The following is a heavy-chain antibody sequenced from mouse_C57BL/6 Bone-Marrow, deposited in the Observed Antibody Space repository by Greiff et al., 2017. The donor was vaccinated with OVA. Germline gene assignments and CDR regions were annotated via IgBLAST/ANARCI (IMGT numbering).Heavy chain of an antibody. CDR1: GYTFTSYW. CDR3: ARSRFAY. Sequence: VQLQQSGAELAKPGASVKLSCKASGYTFTSYWMHWVKQRPGQGLEWIGYINPSSGYTKYNQKFKDKATLTAYKSSSTAYMQLSSRTYEDSAVYYCARSRFAYWGQVTLVTVSA. V-gene: IGHV1-7*01. CDR2: INPSSGYT. J-gene: IGHJ3*01.